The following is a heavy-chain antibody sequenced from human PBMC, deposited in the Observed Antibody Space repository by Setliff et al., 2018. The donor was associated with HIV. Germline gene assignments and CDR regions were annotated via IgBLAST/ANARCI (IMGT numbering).Heavy chain of an antibody. CDR1: GYTFTSYF. Sequence: ASVKVSCKAFGYTFTSYFLHWVRQAPRQGLEWLGIIDPNGGATNNAQKLQGRLTVTTDTSTGTLYMELSNLRSDDSAVYYRARAGGGATDQAFDIWGQGTMVTVSS. CDR3: ARAGGGATDQAFDI. D-gene: IGHD2-2*01. J-gene: IGHJ3*02. V-gene: IGHV1-46*01. CDR2: IDPNGGAT.